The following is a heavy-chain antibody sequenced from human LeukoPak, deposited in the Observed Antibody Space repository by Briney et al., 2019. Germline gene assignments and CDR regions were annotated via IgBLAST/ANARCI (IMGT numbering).Heavy chain of an antibody. J-gene: IGHJ4*02. V-gene: IGHV3-23*01. D-gene: IGHD6-19*01. CDR1: GFTFSSYA. Sequence: GGSLRLSCAASGFTFSSYAMSWVRQAPGKGLEWVSAISGSGGGTYYADSVKGRFTISRDNSKNTLYLQMNSLRAEDTAVYYCAKGYSSGWDYDYWGQGTLVTVSS. CDR3: AKGYSSGWDYDY. CDR2: ISGSGGGT.